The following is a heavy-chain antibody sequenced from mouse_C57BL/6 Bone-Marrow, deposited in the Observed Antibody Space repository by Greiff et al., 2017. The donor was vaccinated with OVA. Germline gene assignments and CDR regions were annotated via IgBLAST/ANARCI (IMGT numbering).Heavy chain of an antibody. V-gene: IGHV1-61*01. CDR3: WRRGVVAHWYFDV. J-gene: IGHJ1*03. CDR2: IYPSDSET. CDR1: GYTFTSYW. Sequence: VQLQQPGAELVRPGSSVKLSCKASGYTFTSYWMDWVKQRPGQGLEWIGNIYPSDSETHYNQKFKDKATLTVDKSSSTAYMQLSSLTSEDYAVYYCWRRGVVAHWYFDVWGTGTTVTVSS. D-gene: IGHD1-1*01.